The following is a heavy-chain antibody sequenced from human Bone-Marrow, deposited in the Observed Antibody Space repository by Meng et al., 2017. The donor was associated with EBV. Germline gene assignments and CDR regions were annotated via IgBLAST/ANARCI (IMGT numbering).Heavy chain of an antibody. CDR2: INHSGST. CDR1: GGSFSGYY. V-gene: IGHV4-34*01. D-gene: IGHD6-13*01. Sequence: QVQLQQWGAGLLKPSETLSPPCAVYGGSFSGYYWSWIRQPPGKGLEWIGEINHSGSTNYNPSLKSRVTISVDTSKNQFSLKLSSVTAADTAVYYCASSLGGQLVRGGWFDPWGPGTMVTVS. CDR3: ASSLGGQLVRGGWFDP. J-gene: IGHJ5*02.